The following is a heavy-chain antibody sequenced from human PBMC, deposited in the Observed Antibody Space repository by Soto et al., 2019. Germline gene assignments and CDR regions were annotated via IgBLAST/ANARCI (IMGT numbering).Heavy chain of an antibody. CDR2: INAGNGNT. J-gene: IGHJ3*02. CDR3: ARDEPITIFGGKEYTDAFDI. CDR1: GYTFTSYA. V-gene: IGHV1-3*01. Sequence: ASVKVSCKASGYTFTSYAMHWVRQAPGQRLEWMGWINAGNGNTKYSQKFQGRVTITRDTSASTAYMELSSLRSEDTAVYYCARDEPITIFGGKEYTDAFDIWGQGTMVTVSS. D-gene: IGHD3-3*01.